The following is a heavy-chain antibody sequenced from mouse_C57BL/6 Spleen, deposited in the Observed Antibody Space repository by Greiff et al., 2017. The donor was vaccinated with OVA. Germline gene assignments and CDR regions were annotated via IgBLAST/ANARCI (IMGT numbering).Heavy chain of an antibody. CDR3: ARWLPIAMDY. V-gene: IGHV1-82*01. Sequence: QVQLKESGPELVKPGASVKISCKASGYAFSSSWMNWVKQRPGKGLEWIGRIYPGDGDTNYNGKFKGKATLTADKSSSTAYMQLSSLTSEDSAVYFCARWLPIAMDYWGQGTSVTVSS. CDR2: IYPGDGDT. D-gene: IGHD5-5*01. J-gene: IGHJ4*01. CDR1: GYAFSSSW.